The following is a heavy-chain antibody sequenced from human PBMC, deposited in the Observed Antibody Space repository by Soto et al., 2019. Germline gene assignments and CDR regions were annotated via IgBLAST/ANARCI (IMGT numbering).Heavy chain of an antibody. D-gene: IGHD3-9*01. Sequence: SETLSLTCTASGGSISSGGYYWSWIRQHPGKGLEWIGYIYYSGSTYYNPSLKSRVTISVDTSKNQFSLKLSSVTAADTAVYYCARDRPYYDSLTGPNNWCDSWGQGTLVTVCS. CDR2: IYYSGST. J-gene: IGHJ5*01. CDR3: ARDRPYYDSLTGPNNWCDS. V-gene: IGHV4-31*03. CDR1: GGSISSGGYY.